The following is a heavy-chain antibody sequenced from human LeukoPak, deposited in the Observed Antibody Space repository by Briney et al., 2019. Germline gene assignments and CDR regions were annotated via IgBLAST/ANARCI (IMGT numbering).Heavy chain of an antibody. D-gene: IGHD5-24*01. J-gene: IGHJ4*02. Sequence: SETLSLTCAVYGGSFCGYYWSWIRQPPGKGLEWIGEINHSGSTNYNPSLKSRVTISVDTSKNQVSLKLSSVTAADTAVYYCARGQRWLQFDYWGQGTLVTVSS. V-gene: IGHV4-34*01. CDR1: GGSFCGYY. CDR2: INHSGST. CDR3: ARGQRWLQFDY.